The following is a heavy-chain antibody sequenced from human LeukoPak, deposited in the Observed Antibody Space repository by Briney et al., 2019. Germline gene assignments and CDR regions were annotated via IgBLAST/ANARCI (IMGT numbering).Heavy chain of an antibody. J-gene: IGHJ3*02. V-gene: IGHV4-59*04. CDR2: IFYSGGT. CDR3: AKSNGYGLVDI. Sequence: PSETLSLTCTVSGGSISRYYWSWIRQTPGKGLEWIGNIFYSGGTYYSPSLTSRVTISLDTSRNQFSLKLNSVTAADTAVYYCAKSNGYGLVDIWGQGTMVTVSS. D-gene: IGHD3-10*01. CDR1: GGSISRYY.